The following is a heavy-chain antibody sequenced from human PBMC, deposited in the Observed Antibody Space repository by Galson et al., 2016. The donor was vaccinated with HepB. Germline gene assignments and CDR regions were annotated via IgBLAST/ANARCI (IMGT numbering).Heavy chain of an antibody. CDR2: TYYRSKWHN. CDR1: GDSVSSNSAA. Sequence: CAISGDSVSSNSAAWNWFRQSTSRGLEWRGRTYYRSKWHNDYRLSLKTRININADTSRNEVSLQLKSVTLEDTAVYYCARARSSGWSDAFDYWGQGTLVTISS. D-gene: IGHD6-19*01. CDR3: ARARSSGWSDAFDY. V-gene: IGHV6-1*01. J-gene: IGHJ4*02.